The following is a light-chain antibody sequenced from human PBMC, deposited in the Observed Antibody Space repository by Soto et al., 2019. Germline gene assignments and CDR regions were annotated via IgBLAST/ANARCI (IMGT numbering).Light chain of an antibody. Sequence: EIVLTQSPATLSLSPGERATLSCRASQSLGYYLAWFQQKRGQAPRLLIYDAFNRASGIPARFSGSGSGTDFTLTISSLDPEDFAVYYCQQRRDWTLTFGGGTKVEIK. CDR2: DAF. V-gene: IGKV3-11*01. CDR1: QSLGYY. CDR3: QQRRDWTLT. J-gene: IGKJ4*01.